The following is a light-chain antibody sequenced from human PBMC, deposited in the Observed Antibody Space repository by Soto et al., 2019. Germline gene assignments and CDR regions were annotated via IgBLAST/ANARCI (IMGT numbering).Light chain of an antibody. CDR1: QSVCSRC. V-gene: IGKV3-20*01. CDR2: GAS. J-gene: IGKJ1*01. Sequence: TVLTQSPGTLSLSPGERVTLSCRASQSVCSRCLAWYQQKPGQSPRLLIYGASSRATGIPDRFSGSGSGTDFTLTISRLEPEDCAVYYCQHYGTTPWTFGQGTKVGIK. CDR3: QHYGTTPWT.